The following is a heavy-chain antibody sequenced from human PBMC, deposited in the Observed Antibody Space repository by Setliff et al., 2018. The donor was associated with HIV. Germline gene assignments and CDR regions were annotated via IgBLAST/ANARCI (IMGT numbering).Heavy chain of an antibody. V-gene: IGHV4-30-4*08. J-gene: IGHJ6*02. CDR2: MSDIGST. CDR3: ARASGAKYYYGMDV. Sequence: TLSLTCSVSGASLGSGTYFWNWVRQSPGKGLEWIGYMSDIGSTYYNPSLKSRVTISADTSRNGFSLNLNSVTAADTAVYFCARASGAKYYYGMDVWGQGTTVTVS. D-gene: IGHD1-26*01. CDR1: GASLGSGTYF.